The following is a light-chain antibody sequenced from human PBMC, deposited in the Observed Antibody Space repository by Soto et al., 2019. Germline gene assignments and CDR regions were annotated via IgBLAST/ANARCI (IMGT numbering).Light chain of an antibody. J-gene: IGKJ4*01. V-gene: IGKV1-33*01. Sequence: DIQMTQSPSSLSASVGDRVTITCQASQDISNYLNWYQQKPGKAPKLLIYDASNLETGVPSRFSGSRSGTDFTFTISSLQPEDIATYYCPLYDNLPTAFGGGTKVDIK. CDR1: QDISNY. CDR3: PLYDNLPTA. CDR2: DAS.